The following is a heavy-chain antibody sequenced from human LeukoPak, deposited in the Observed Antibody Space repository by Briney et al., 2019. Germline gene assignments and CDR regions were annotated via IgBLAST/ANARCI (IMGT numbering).Heavy chain of an antibody. CDR3: ASLGGPIAVAGTGY. CDR2: INHSGST. CDR1: GGSFSGYY. D-gene: IGHD6-19*01. V-gene: IGHV4-34*01. Sequence: SETLSLTCAVYGGSFSGYYWSWIRQPPGKGLEWIGEINHSGSTNYNPSLKSRVTISVDTSKNQFSLKLSSVTAADTAVYYCASLGGPIAVAGTGYWGQGALVTVSS. J-gene: IGHJ4*02.